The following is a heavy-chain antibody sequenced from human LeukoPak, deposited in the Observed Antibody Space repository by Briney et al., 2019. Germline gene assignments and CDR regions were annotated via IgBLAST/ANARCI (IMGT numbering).Heavy chain of an antibody. J-gene: IGHJ4*02. D-gene: IGHD5-12*01. CDR1: GYTFTSYD. CDR2: MNPNSGNT. V-gene: IGHV1-8*01. Sequence: ASVKVSCKASGYTFTSYDINWVRQATGQGLEWMGWMNPNSGNTGYAQKFQGRVTMTRNTSISTAYMELSSLRSEDTAVYYCARGLVVATIPSYWGQGTLVTVSS. CDR3: ARGLVVATIPSY.